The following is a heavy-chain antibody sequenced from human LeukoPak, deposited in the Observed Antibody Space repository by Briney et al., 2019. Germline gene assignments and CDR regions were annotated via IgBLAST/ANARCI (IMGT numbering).Heavy chain of an antibody. V-gene: IGHV4-4*07. Sequence: NPSETLSLTCTVSGGSVSNYYWSWVRQPAGKGLEWIGRIYGSGTTRYNPSLQSRVTMSVDVSKNQFSLKLTSMTAADTAVYFCARGMAEAYDYNWFDPWGQGILVTVSS. CDR3: ARGMAEAYDYNWFDP. CDR1: GGSVSNYY. D-gene: IGHD5-12*01. CDR2: IYGSGTT. J-gene: IGHJ5*02.